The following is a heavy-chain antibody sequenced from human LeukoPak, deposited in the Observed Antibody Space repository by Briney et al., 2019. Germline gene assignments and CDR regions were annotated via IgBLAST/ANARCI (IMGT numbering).Heavy chain of an antibody. CDR1: GFTFSSYG. CDR2: ISYDGSNK. CDR3: VKGAGGFYY. V-gene: IGHV3-30*18. D-gene: IGHD3-10*01. Sequence: GGSLRLSCAASGFTFSSYGMHWVRQAPGKGLEGVAVISYDGSNKYYADSVKGRFTISRDNSKNTPYMQMNSLRAEDTAVYDCVKGAGGFYYLGQGALVTVSS. J-gene: IGHJ4*02.